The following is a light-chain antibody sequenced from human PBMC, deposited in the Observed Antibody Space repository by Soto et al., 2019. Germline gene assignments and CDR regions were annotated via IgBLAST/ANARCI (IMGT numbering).Light chain of an antibody. Sequence: VLTQSPVTLSLSPGERATLSCRASQSFRGLLAWYQQKPGQSPRLLIYDAYTSATGIPPRFSGSGSGTYFTLTISSLEPEDSAVYYCQQRHMSPISFGQGTRLEIK. CDR3: QQRHMSPIS. J-gene: IGKJ5*01. CDR1: QSFRGL. V-gene: IGKV3-11*01. CDR2: DAY.